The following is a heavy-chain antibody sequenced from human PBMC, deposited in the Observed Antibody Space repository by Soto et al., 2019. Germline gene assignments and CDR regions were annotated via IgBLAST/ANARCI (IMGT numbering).Heavy chain of an antibody. Sequence: SETLSLTCAVSGGSFGSSAYYWGWIRQAPGKGLEWIGSINYSGTTYYNPSLKSRVTISVDTSKNHFSLKLSCVTAADTALYYCSRRAPEGFDPWGQGTLVTVSS. CDR3: SRRAPEGFDP. J-gene: IGHJ5*02. V-gene: IGHV4-39*02. CDR2: INYSGTT. CDR1: GGSFGSSAYY.